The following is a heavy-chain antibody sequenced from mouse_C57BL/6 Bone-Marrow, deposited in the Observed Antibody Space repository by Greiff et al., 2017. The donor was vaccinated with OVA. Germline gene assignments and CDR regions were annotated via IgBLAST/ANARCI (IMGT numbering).Heavy chain of an antibody. J-gene: IGHJ3*01. CDR1: GYTFTSYW. V-gene: IGHV1-5*01. CDR2: IYTGNSDT. CDR3: RGEGPFAY. Sequence: VQLQQSGTVLARPGASVKMSCKTSGYTFTSYWMHWVKQRPGQGLEWIGAIYTGNSDTSYNQKFKGKAKLTADTSASTAYMELSSLTNEDSAVYYCRGEGPFAYWGQGTLVTVSA.